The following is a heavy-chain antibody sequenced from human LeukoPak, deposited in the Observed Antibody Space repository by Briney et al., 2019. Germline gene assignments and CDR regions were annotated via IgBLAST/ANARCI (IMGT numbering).Heavy chain of an antibody. CDR1: GYTFTGYY. D-gene: IGHD6-19*01. CDR2: INPNSGGT. Sequence: ASVKVSCKASGYTFTGYYMHWVRQAPGQGHEWMGWINPNSGGTNYAQKFQGRVTMTRDTSISTTYMELSRLRSDDTAVYYCARGGLYSSGWYGDYWGQGTLVTVSS. V-gene: IGHV1-2*02. J-gene: IGHJ4*02. CDR3: ARGGLYSSGWYGDY.